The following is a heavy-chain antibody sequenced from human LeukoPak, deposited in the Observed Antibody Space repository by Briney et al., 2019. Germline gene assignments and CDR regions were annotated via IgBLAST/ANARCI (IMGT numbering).Heavy chain of an antibody. J-gene: IGHJ6*02. Sequence: PGGSLRLSCAASGFTFSSYNMNWVRQAPGRGLEWVSYISTSSNTIYYADSVKGRFTIARDNAKNSLYLQMNELRAEHTAVYYCARVGRYGMDVWGQGTTVTVSS. CDR3: ARVGRYGMDV. CDR2: ISTSSNTI. V-gene: IGHV3-48*01. CDR1: GFTFSSYN.